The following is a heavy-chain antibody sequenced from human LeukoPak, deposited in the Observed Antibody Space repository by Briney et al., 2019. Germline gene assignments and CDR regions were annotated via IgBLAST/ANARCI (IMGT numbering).Heavy chain of an antibody. CDR2: TYYRSKWFT. CDR1: GDIVSSNSAA. J-gene: IGHJ4*02. CDR3: ARDRYYGSGSYYNVIDY. D-gene: IGHD3-10*01. V-gene: IGHV6-1*01. Sequence: SQTLSLTCAISGDIVSSNSAAWDWIRHSPSRGLEWLGRTYYRSKWFTNYAISVKSRIIINQDTSKNQFSLQLNSVTPEDTAVYYCARDRYYGSGSYYNVIDYWGQGTLVTVSS.